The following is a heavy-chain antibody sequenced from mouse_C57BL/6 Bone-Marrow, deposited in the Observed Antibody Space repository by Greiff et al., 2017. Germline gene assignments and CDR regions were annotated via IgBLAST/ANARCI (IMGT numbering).Heavy chain of an antibody. CDR1: GFNIKDDY. CDR2: IDPEIGDT. V-gene: IGHV14-4*01. CDR3: SSCDGNYFDF. J-gene: IGHJ2*01. Sequence: EVQLQQSGAELVRPGASVKLSCTASGFNIKDDYIHWVKQRPEQGLEWIGWIDPEIGDTAYASKFQGKATITSDTSSNTAYLQLSSLTSEDTAVYYCSSCDGNYFDFWGQGTPLTVAS. D-gene: IGHD2-3*01.